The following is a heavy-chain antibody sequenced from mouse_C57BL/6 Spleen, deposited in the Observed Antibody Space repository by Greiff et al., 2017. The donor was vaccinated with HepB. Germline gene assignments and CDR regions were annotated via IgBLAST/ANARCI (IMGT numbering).Heavy chain of an antibody. Sequence: EVKLQESGPGMVKPSQSLSLTCTVTGYSITSGYDWHWIRHFPGNKLEWMGYISYSGSTNYNPSLKSRISITHDTSKNHFFLKLNSVTTEDTATYYCASENDYWFAYWGQGTLVTVSA. J-gene: IGHJ3*01. CDR3: ASENDYWFAY. CDR1: GYSITSGYD. D-gene: IGHD2-4*01. CDR2: ISYSGST. V-gene: IGHV3-1*01.